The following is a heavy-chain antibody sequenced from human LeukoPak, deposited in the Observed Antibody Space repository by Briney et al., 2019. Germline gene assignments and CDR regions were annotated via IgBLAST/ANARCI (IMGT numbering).Heavy chain of an antibody. CDR3: ATGLVGRIDSSGYYYPFDY. Sequence: GASVKVSCKVSGYTLTELSMHWVRQAPGKGLGWMGGFDPEDGETIYAQKFQGRVTMTEDTSTDTAYMELSSLRSEDTAVYYCATGLVGRIDSSGYYYPFDYWGQGTLVTVSS. J-gene: IGHJ4*02. CDR2: FDPEDGET. D-gene: IGHD3-22*01. V-gene: IGHV1-24*01. CDR1: GYTLTELS.